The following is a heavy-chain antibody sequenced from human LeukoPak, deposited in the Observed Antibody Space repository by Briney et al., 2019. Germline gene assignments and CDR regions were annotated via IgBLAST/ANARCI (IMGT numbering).Heavy chain of an antibody. CDR1: GFTFDDYA. V-gene: IGHV3-9*01. D-gene: IGHD6-13*01. CDR3: AREPGTLNIAAAGRLPVDY. CDR2: ISWNSNYI. Sequence: GRSLRLSCAASGFTFDDYAMHWARQAPGKGLEWVSGISWNSNYIGYADSVKGRFTISRDNAKNSLYLQMNSLRAEDTAVYYCAREPGTLNIAAAGRLPVDYWGQGTLVTVSS. J-gene: IGHJ4*02.